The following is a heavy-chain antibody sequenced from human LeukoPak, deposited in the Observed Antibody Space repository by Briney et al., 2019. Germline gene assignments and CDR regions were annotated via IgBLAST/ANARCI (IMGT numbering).Heavy chain of an antibody. D-gene: IGHD1-26*01. V-gene: IGHV3-7*03. CDR3: ATYSGAHHKTFDD. CDR2: IKQDESEK. Sequence: PGGSLRLSCAASGLYVGRYWMSWVRQAPGEGLEWVANIKQDESEKDYLDSVKGRFTISRDNAKNSLYLQMNSLRPEHTALYYCATYSGAHHKTFDDWGQGTLVTVS. CDR1: GLYVGRYW. J-gene: IGHJ4*02.